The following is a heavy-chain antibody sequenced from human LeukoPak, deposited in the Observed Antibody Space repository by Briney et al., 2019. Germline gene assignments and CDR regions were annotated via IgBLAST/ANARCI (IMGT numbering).Heavy chain of an antibody. J-gene: IGHJ4*02. CDR2: ISGYTGNT. CDR3: VRDLNSAARSFFDY. D-gene: IGHD6-6*01. Sequence: ASVKVSCKASGYTFISFGISWVRQAPGQGPEWMGWISGYTGNTDYAQKFQGRVTMTTDTSTSTVYMDLRSLRSDDTAVYYCVRDLNSAARSFFDYWGQGTQATVSS. CDR1: GYTFISFG. V-gene: IGHV1-18*01.